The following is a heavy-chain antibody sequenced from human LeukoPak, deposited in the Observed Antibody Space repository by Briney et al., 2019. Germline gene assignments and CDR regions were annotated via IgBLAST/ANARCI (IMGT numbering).Heavy chain of an antibody. CDR2: TRDSGGST. D-gene: IGHD4-23*01. CDR1: GFTFSSYS. CDR3: AKDTYGGTLADY. V-gene: IGHV3-23*01. Sequence: PGGSLRLSCAASGFTFSSYSMSWVRQAPGKGREWVSGTRDSGGSTYYADSVKGRFTISRDNSKNTLYLQMNSLRAEDTAVYYCAKDTYGGTLADYWGQGTLVTVSS. J-gene: IGHJ4*02.